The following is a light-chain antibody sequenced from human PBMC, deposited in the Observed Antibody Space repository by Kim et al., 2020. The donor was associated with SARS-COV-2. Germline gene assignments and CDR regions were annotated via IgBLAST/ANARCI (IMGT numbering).Light chain of an antibody. CDR1: LGVSKF. CDR2: AAS. V-gene: IGKV1-12*01. CDR3: QQANTFPFA. J-gene: IGKJ5*01. Sequence: ASGGDRVTITCRASLGVSKFVAWYQQKPGKAPRLLIYAASNLQSGVPSRFSGSGSVTTFTLTISNMQPEDFGTYFCQQANTFPFAFGQGTRLEIK.